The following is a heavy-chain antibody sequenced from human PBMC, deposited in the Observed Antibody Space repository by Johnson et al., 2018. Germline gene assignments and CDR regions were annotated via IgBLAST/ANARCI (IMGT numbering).Heavy chain of an antibody. Sequence: QLVESGGGLVQPGRSLXLSCAASGFTVDDYAMHWVRQAPGRGLEWVSGISWNSGSIGNADSVTGGFTISRDNAKNSLYLQMNSLTAEETALYYFAKWAAVAGSHYYYYMGVWGKGTTVTVYS. CDR1: GFTVDDYA. J-gene: IGHJ6*03. V-gene: IGHV3-9*01. D-gene: IGHD6-19*01. CDR2: ISWNSGSI. CDR3: AKWAAVAGSHYYYYMGV.